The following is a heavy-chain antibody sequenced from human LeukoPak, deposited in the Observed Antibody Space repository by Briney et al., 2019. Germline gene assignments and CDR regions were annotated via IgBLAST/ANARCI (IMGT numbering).Heavy chain of an antibody. CDR3: ARYPGIAAALSYFDY. CDR2: IYYSGST. CDR1: GDSIRRSTHY. Sequence: SETLSLTCTVSGDSIRRSTHYWSWIRQPPGKGLEWIGYIYYSGSTNYNPSLKSRVTISVDTSKNQFSLKLSSVTAADTAVYYCARYPGIAAALSYFDYWGQGTLVTVSS. J-gene: IGHJ4*02. V-gene: IGHV4-61*01. D-gene: IGHD6-13*01.